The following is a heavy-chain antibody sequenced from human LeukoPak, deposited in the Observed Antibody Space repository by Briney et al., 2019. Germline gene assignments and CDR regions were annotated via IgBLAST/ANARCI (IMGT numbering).Heavy chain of an antibody. Sequence: PSETLSLTCTVSGDSISSGGYSWGWIRQPPGKGLEWIGYIYHSGSPSYNPSLKSRVTISVDKSNNRFSLKLTSVTAADTAVYYCARGGFSFVYFDYWGQGTLVTVSS. CDR1: GDSISSGGYS. CDR2: IYHSGSP. V-gene: IGHV4-30-2*01. CDR3: ARGGFSFVYFDY. J-gene: IGHJ4*02.